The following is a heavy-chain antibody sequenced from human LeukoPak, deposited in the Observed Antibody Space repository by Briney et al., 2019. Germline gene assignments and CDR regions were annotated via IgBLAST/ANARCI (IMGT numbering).Heavy chain of an antibody. J-gene: IGHJ4*02. D-gene: IGHD2-15*01. Sequence: SETLSLTCTVSGGSMSSSGSYYWSWIRQPAGKGLEWIGRIYTSGSTDYNPSLKSRVTISLDTSKNQFSLNLSSVTAADTAVYYCARDAPAAYCSGGSCYFDYWGQGTLVTVSS. CDR3: ARDAPAAYCSGGSCYFDY. CDR2: IYTSGST. CDR1: GGSMSSSGSYY. V-gene: IGHV4-61*02.